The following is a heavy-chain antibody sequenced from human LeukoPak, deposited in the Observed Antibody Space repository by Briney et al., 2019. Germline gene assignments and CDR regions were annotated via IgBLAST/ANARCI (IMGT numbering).Heavy chain of an antibody. Sequence: GGSLRLSCAASGFTFSSYAMGWVRQGPGKGLEWVAGISGSGGSTNYADSVKGRFTISRDNSKNTLYLQMNSLRAEDTAVYYCAKRGKECSSGMCYVDCWGQGTRVTVSS. CDR2: ISGSGGST. V-gene: IGHV3-23*01. J-gene: IGHJ4*02. CDR1: GFTFSSYA. CDR3: AKRGKECSSGMCYVDC. D-gene: IGHD2-15*01.